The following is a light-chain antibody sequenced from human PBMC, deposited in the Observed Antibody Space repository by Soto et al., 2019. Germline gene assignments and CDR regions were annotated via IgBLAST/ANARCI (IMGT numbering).Light chain of an antibody. Sequence: DVVMTQTPLSLSVTPGQPASISCTSTQSLLLGDGKTYLYWYLQKSGQPPQLLIYEVSHRFSGVPDRFSGSGSGTDFTLKISRVEAEDVGVYYCMQGTHWPITFGQGTRLEI. V-gene: IGKV2D-29*01. CDR1: QSLLLGDGKTY. CDR2: EVS. J-gene: IGKJ5*01. CDR3: MQGTHWPIT.